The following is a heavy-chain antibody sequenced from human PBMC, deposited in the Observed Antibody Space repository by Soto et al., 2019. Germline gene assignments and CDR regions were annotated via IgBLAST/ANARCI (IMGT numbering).Heavy chain of an antibody. CDR2: ISDSGGST. CDR3: TLYCSGVTCSGH. J-gene: IGHJ4*02. CDR1: GFTFSSYA. V-gene: IGHV3-23*01. Sequence: GGSLRLSCAASGFTFSSYAMTWVRQAPGKGLDWVAAISDSGGSTYYADSVKGRFTISRDNSKNTVYLQMSSLRAEDTAVYYCTLYCSGVTCSGHWGQGTLVTVSS. D-gene: IGHD2-15*01.